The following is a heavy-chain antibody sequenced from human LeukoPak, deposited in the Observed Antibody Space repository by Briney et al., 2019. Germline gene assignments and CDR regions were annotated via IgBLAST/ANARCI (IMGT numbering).Heavy chain of an antibody. CDR2: IIPIFGIA. CDR1: GGTFSSYA. CDR3: ATQVTTVPEKVNFRNWGYGIDV. V-gene: IGHV1-69*04. D-gene: IGHD4-17*01. Sequence: SVKVSCKASGGTFSSYAISWVRQAPGQGLEWMGRIIPIFGIANYAQKFQGRVTITADKSTSTAYMELSSPRSEDTAVYYCATQVTTVPEKVNFRNWGYGIDVWGQGTTVTVSS. J-gene: IGHJ6*02.